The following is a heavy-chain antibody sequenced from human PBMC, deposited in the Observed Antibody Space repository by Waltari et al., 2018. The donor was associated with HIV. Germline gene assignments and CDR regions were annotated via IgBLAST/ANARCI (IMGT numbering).Heavy chain of an antibody. J-gene: IGHJ5*02. CDR1: GASISAPNW. D-gene: IGHD1-26*01. Sequence: QVQLQESGPGLVKPSGTLSLTCAVSGASISAPNWWSWVRQSPGKGLEWVGEMSHSGDTNYNPSLESRVTISIDESENQLSLKVTSVTAADTAICYCARGPTPGGSYRYLDHNWFDPWGQGTLVTVSS. V-gene: IGHV4-4*02. CDR3: ARGPTPGGSYRYLDHNWFDP. CDR2: MSHSGDT.